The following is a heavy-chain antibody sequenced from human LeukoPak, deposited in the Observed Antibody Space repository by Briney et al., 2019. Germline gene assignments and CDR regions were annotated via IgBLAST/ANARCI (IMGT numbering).Heavy chain of an antibody. V-gene: IGHV1-69*13. J-gene: IGHJ6*02. CDR1: GGTFSNYA. CDR3: ARPYCSSTSCYSPYYYGMDV. Sequence: SVKVSCKASGGTFSNYAISWVRQAPGQGLVWMGGIIPIFGTANYAQKFQGRVTITADESTSAAYTELSSLRSDDTAVYYCARPYCSSTSCYSPYYYGMDVWGQGTTVTVSS. CDR2: IIPIFGTA. D-gene: IGHD2-2*01.